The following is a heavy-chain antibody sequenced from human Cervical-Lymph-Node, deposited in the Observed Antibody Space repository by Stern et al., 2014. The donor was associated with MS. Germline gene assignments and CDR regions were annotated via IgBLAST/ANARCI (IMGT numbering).Heavy chain of an antibody. CDR3: MGVGDAMHV. J-gene: IGHJ6*02. V-gene: IGHV3-30*03. CDR2: MSFVGGNR. CDR1: GFSLSNSG. Sequence: VQLVESGGGVVQPGRSLTLSCAASGFSLSNSGMHWVRQAPGKGLEWVAVMSFVGGNRKYGDSVKGRFSISRDIANNTLFLQMNSLRPEDTAVYYCMGVGDAMHVWGQGTTFIVSS.